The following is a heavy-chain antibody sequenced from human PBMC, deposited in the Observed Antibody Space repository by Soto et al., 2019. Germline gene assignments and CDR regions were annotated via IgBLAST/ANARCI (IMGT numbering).Heavy chain of an antibody. CDR1: GFTFISYA. Sequence: GWSLRLSCAASGFTFISYAMSWFRQAPGKGLGWVSAISGSGGSTYYADSVKVRFTISRDNSKNTLYLQMTSLRADDTAVSYCAKALLKRLLEWATKNNWFDPWGQGTLVTVSA. D-gene: IGHD3-3*01. CDR2: ISGSGGST. J-gene: IGHJ5*02. V-gene: IGHV3-23*01. CDR3: AKALLKRLLEWATKNNWFDP.